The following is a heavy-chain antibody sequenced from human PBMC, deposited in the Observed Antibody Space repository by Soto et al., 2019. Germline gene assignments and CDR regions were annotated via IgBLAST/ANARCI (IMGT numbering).Heavy chain of an antibody. Sequence: EVQLVESGGGLVKPGGSLRLSCAASGFTFSRSAMNWVRQAPGKGLEWVSSISGSSSSIDYADSVKGRFTISRDNAKNFLYLQMTSLRVENTAGYSVATGPFGGGDPEWFDPWGQGTLVTVSS. CDR3: ATGPFGGGDPEWFDP. V-gene: IGHV3-21*01. CDR1: GFTFSRSA. CDR2: ISGSSSSI. J-gene: IGHJ5*02. D-gene: IGHD2-21*02.